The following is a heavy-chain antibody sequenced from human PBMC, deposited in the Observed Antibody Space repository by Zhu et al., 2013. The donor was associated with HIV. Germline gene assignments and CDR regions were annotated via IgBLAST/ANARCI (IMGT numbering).Heavy chain of an antibody. J-gene: IGHJ4*02. D-gene: IGHD1-26*01. CDR2: VSHSGST. CDR3: ARVPPIVGTTTTFDY. V-gene: IGHV4-59*01. Sequence: VQLQESGPGLVKPSETLSLTCTVSGGSIRNYYWGWIRQPPGKGLEWIGYVSHSGSTNYNPSLKSRVTISVDMSKNQFSLRLSSVTAADTAVYFCARVPPIVGTTTTFDYWGQGTLVTVSS. CDR1: GGSIRNYY.